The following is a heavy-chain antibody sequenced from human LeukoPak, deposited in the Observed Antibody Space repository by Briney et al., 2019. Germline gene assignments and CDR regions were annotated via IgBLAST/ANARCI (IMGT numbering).Heavy chain of an antibody. V-gene: IGHV1-18*01. J-gene: IGHJ4*02. Sequence: ASVKVSCKASGYTFTSYGISWVRQAPGQGLEWMGWISAYNGNTNYAQKPQGRVTMTTDTSTSTAYMELRSLRSDDTAVYYCARVFGGGSYYLNYFDYWGQGTLVTVSS. CDR3: ARVFGGGSYYLNYFDY. CDR1: GYTFTSYG. CDR2: ISAYNGNT. D-gene: IGHD1-26*01.